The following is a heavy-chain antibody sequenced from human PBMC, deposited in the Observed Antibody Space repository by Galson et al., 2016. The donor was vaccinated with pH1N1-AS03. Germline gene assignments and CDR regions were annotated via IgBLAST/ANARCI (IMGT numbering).Heavy chain of an antibody. CDR1: GGSISSADYY. CDR3: AREKLWARIDV. J-gene: IGHJ4*02. V-gene: IGHV4-30-4*01. Sequence: TLSLTCTVSGGSISSADYYWSWIRQPPGKGLEWIGYIYYSGRTYYKPSLKNRVTISVDTSKNQFSLKLNSVTAADTAVYFCAREKLWARIDVWGQGTLVTVSS. D-gene: IGHD1-14*01. CDR2: IYYSGRT.